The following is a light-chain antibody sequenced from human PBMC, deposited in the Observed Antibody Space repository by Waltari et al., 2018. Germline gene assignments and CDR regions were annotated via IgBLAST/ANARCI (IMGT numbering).Light chain of an antibody. J-gene: IGKJ3*01. CDR2: AAS. V-gene: IGKV1-39*01. Sequence: DIQMTQSPSSLSASVGDRVTITCRASQSISSYLNWYHQKPGKDPKLLIYAASSLKRGVPSRFSGSGSGTDFTLTISSLQPEDFATYYCQQSYSTLLFTFGPGTKVDIK. CDR1: QSISSY. CDR3: QQSYSTLLFT.